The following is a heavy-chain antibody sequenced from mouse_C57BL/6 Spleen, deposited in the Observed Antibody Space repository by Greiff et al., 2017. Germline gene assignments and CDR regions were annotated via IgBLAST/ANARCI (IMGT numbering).Heavy chain of an antibody. CDR1: GFNIKDDY. CDR3: TTGDEDY. J-gene: IGHJ2*01. CDR2: IDPENGDT. Sequence: EVKLQESGAELVRPGASVKLSCTASGFNIKDDYMHWVKQRPEQGLEWIGWIDPENGDTEYASKFQGKATITADTSSNTAYLQLSSLTSEDTAVYYCTTGDEDYWGQGTTLTVSS. V-gene: IGHV14-4*01.